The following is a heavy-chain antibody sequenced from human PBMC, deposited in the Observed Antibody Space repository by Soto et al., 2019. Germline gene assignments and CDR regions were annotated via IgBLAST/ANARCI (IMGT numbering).Heavy chain of an antibody. CDR1: GFTFSSYA. CDR3: GRCSSTSCHLGADY. Sequence: QVQLVESGGGVVQPGRSLRLSCAASGFTFSSYAMHWVHQGPGKGLEWVALISYDGSNKNYADSVKGRFTISRDNSKNTLYLQMNSLRTEDTAVYYCGRCSSTSCHLGADYWGQGTLVTVSS. J-gene: IGHJ4*02. CDR2: ISYDGSNK. V-gene: IGHV3-30-3*01. D-gene: IGHD2-2*01.